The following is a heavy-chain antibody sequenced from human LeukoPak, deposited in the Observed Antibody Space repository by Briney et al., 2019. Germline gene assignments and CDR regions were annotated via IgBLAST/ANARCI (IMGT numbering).Heavy chain of an antibody. CDR1: GGSFSGYY. CDR2: INHSGST. CDR3: ARDFQWLRALVGNARTRFDY. V-gene: IGHV4-34*01. Sequence: SETLSLTCAVYGGSFSGYYWSWIRQPPGKGLEWIGEINHSGSTNYNPSLKSRVTISVDTSKNQFSLKLSSVTAADTAVYYCARDFQWLRALVGNARTRFDYWGQGTLVTVSS. J-gene: IGHJ4*02. D-gene: IGHD5-12*01.